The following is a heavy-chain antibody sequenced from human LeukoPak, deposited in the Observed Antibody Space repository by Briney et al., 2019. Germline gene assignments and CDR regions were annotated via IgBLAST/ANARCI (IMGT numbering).Heavy chain of an antibody. Sequence: SVKVSCKASGGTFSSYAISWVRQAPGQGLEWMGGIIPIFGTANYAQKFQGRVTITTDESTSTAYMELSSLKSEDTAVYYCASYYAGYGDYRGTPNAFDIWGQGTMVTVSS. CDR1: GGTFSSYA. V-gene: IGHV1-69*05. J-gene: IGHJ3*02. D-gene: IGHD4-17*01. CDR2: IIPIFGTA. CDR3: ASYYAGYGDYRGTPNAFDI.